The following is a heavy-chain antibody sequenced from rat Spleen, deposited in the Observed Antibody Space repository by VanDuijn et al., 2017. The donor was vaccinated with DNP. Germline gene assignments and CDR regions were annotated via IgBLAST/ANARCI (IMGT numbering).Heavy chain of an antibody. CDR2: IQSGGTT. CDR3: ARSRIAYYSNYNYAMDA. Sequence: QVQLKESGPGLVQPSQTLSLTCTVSGISLTIYPVHWVRLPPGKGLEWMGSIQSGGTTDYNSALKSRLSISRDTSKSQVFLKVNSVQTEDTAMYFCARSRIAYYSNYNYAMDAWGQGTSVTVSS. V-gene: IGHV2-27*01. J-gene: IGHJ4*01. D-gene: IGHD1-2*01. CDR1: GISLTIYP.